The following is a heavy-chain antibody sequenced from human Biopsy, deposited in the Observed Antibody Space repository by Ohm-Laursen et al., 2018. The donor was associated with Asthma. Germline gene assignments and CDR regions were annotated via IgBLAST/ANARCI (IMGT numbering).Heavy chain of an antibody. CDR3: VRHQYSSSWSTFDY. J-gene: IGHJ4*02. CDR1: GVSMKTYY. D-gene: IGHD3-22*01. CDR2: LYYSGSA. Sequence: SETLSLTCSVSGVSMKTYYWSWIRQPPGKGLEWIGSLYYSGSANYNPSLKSRVTISVDTSKNHFSLKLSSVTAADTAVYFCVRHQYSSSWSTFDYWGQGALVTVSS. V-gene: IGHV4-59*08.